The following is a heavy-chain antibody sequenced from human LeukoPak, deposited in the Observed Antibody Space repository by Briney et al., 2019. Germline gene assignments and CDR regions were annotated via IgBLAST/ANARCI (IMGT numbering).Heavy chain of an antibody. J-gene: IGHJ4*02. CDR2: VSGSGGST. Sequence: GGSLRLSCAASGFTLSSYAMSWVRQAPGGGLEWVSTVSGSGGSTYYADSVKGRFTISRDNSKNTLYLQMNSLRAEDTAVYYCAKGRGAPYYFDYWGQGTLVTVSS. V-gene: IGHV3-23*01. D-gene: IGHD1-26*01. CDR1: GFTLSSYA. CDR3: AKGRGAPYYFDY.